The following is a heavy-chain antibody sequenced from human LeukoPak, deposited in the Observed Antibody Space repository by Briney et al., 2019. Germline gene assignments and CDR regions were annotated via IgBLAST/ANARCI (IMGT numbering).Heavy chain of an antibody. CDR2: IYYSGST. CDR1: GGSISSSSYY. V-gene: IGHV4-39*07. D-gene: IGHD3-22*01. CDR3: ARDRYDRSDY. Sequence: KPSETLSLTCTVSGGSISSSSYYWGWIRQPPGKGLEWIGSIYYSGSTYYNPSLKSRVTISVDTSKNQFSLKLSSVTAADTAVYYCARDRYDRSDYWGQGTLVTVSS. J-gene: IGHJ4*02.